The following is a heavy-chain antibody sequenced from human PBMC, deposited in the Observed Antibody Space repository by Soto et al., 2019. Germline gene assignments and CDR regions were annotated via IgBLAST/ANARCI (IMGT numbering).Heavy chain of an antibody. CDR2: ISGGGSTT. V-gene: IGHV3-23*01. CDR1: GFMFGSYA. CDR3: AKARKYSSPYDS. J-gene: IGHJ5*01. Sequence: GGSLRLSCATSGFMFGSYAMNWVRRAPGKGLEWVSVISGGGSTTNYADSVRGRFTTSRDSSTDTVYLQMYSLRVEDTAVYYCAKARKYSSPYDSWGQGTLV. D-gene: IGHD6-19*01.